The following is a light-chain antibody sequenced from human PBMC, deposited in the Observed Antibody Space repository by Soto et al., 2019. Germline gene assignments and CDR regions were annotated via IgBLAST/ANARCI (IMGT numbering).Light chain of an antibody. Sequence: DIQMTQSPSTLSASVGDRVTITCRASQSISSLLDWYQQKPGKAPKLLIYDASSLESGVPSRFSGSGSGTEFTLTISSLQPDDFATYYCQQYNSYPWTFGQGTKVDI. J-gene: IGKJ1*01. V-gene: IGKV1-5*01. CDR3: QQYNSYPWT. CDR2: DAS. CDR1: QSISSL.